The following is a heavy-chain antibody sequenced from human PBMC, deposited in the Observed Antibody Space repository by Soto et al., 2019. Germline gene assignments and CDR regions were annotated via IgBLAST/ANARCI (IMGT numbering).Heavy chain of an antibody. Sequence: PSETLSLTCTVSGGSISSYYWSWIRQPPGKGLEWIGYIYDSGSTNYNPSLKSRVTISVDTSKNQFSLKLSSVTAADTAVYYCSLYSGGSLRYNWFDPWGQGTLVTVSS. V-gene: IGHV4-59*12. CDR2: IYDSGST. J-gene: IGHJ5*02. CDR1: GGSISSYY. D-gene: IGHD2-15*01. CDR3: SLYSGGSLRYNWFDP.